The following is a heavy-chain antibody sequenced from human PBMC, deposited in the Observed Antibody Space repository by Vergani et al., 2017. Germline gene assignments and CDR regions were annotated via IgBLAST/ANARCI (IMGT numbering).Heavy chain of an antibody. CDR2: ISYDGTEK. Sequence: VQLLESGGNLIQPGGSLRLSCGASGFSFGNYAMHWVRQAPGKGLEWVGVISYDGTEKKYADSVNGRFIISRDNSKKMMSLQMNSLRVEDTAVYYCARGGKGIIMVVPSTHLWGQGTQVAVS. V-gene: IGHV3-30-3*01. D-gene: IGHD2-15*01. CDR3: ARGGKGIIMVVPSTHL. J-gene: IGHJ4*02. CDR1: GFSFGNYA.